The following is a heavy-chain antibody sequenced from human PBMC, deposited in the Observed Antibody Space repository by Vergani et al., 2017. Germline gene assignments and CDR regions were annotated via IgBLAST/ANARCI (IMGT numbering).Heavy chain of an antibody. CDR1: GDSIISRSYY. D-gene: IGHD3-16*01. Sequence: QMQLQESGPGLVKASETLSLTCTVSGDSIISRSYYWGWIRQPPGKGLDWIGSIYNSGNGDSSSSLKSRVTISADTSKNQFSLRLTSVPAADTAVYYCASGKYYSDSTSHFRGRYFDVWGRGTLVTVPS. CDR2: IYNSGNG. CDR3: ASGKYYSDSTSHFRGRYFDV. V-gene: IGHV4-39*01. J-gene: IGHJ2*01.